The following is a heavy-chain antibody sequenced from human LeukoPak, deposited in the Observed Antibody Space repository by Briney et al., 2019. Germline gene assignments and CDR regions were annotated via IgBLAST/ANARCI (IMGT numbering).Heavy chain of an antibody. D-gene: IGHD2-2*01. J-gene: IGHJ6*02. CDR1: GGSISSGDYY. Sequence: PSQTLSLTCTVSGGSISSGDYYWSWIRQPPGKGLEWIGYIYYSGSTYYNPSLKSRVTISVDTSKNQFSLKLSSVTAADTAVHYCARTRDANAYYYYYGMDVWGQGTTVTVSS. CDR3: ARTRDANAYYYYYGMDV. CDR2: IYYSGST. V-gene: IGHV4-30-4*01.